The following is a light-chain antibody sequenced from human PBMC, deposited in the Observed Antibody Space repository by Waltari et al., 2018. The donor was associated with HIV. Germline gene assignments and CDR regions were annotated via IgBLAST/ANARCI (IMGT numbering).Light chain of an antibody. V-gene: IGLV1-44*01. J-gene: IGLJ1*01. CDR3: AAWDDSLNGFV. Sequence: QSVLTQPPSASGTPGQRVTISCSGSSSNIGINSVHWYQQLPGAAPTLLIYTNRQRPSGVPCRFSGSKSGTSAALAISGLQSEDEADYYCAAWDDSLNGFVFGAGTKVTVL. CDR1: SSNIGINS. CDR2: TNR.